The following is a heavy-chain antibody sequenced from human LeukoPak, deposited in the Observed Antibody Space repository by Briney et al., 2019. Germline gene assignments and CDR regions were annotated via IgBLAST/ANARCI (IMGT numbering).Heavy chain of an antibody. CDR3: ARDYRCSDYTYYSHFDN. J-gene: IGHJ4*02. D-gene: IGHD2-15*01. CDR1: GFTFSNYN. Sequence: GGSLRLSCAASGFTFSNYNMNWVRQAPGKGLEWVSSISTSGSSIYYADSVKSRFTISRDNAKNSLYLQMTSLRADDTAVYFCARDYRCSDYTYYSHFDNWGQGTLVTVSS. CDR2: ISTSGSSI. V-gene: IGHV3-21*01.